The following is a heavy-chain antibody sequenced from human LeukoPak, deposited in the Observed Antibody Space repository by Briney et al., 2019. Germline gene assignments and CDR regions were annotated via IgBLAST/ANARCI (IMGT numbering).Heavy chain of an antibody. CDR2: IYPGDSDT. CDR1: GSCFTTYW. V-gene: IGHV5-51*01. Sequence: GASLQISCKGSGSCFTTYWIGWARQLPGEGLEWMGIIYPGDSDTEYSPSFQGQVTISAGKSVSTAYLQWSSLKASDTAMYYCARQAYSSSSVWFDPWGQGTLVTVSS. CDR3: ARQAYSSSSVWFDP. J-gene: IGHJ5*02. D-gene: IGHD6-6*01.